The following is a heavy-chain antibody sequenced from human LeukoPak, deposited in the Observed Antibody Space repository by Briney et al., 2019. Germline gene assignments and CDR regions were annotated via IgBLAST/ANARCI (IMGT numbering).Heavy chain of an antibody. CDR1: GYSISSGYY. D-gene: IGHD1-14*01. V-gene: IGHV4-38-2*02. J-gene: IGHJ4*02. CDR3: ATSRPPTTPFDH. Sequence: SETLSLTCTVSGYSISSGYYWGWIRQPPGKGLEWIGSIYHSGSTYYNPPLKSRVTISLDTSKNEFSLKMTSVTAADTAVYYCATSRPPTTPFDHWGQGKLVTVSS. CDR2: IYHSGST.